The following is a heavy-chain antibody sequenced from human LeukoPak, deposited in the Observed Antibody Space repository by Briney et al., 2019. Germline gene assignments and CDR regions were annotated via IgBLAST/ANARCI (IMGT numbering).Heavy chain of an antibody. J-gene: IGHJ3*01. V-gene: IGHV4-59*12. Sequence: SETLSLTCTVSGDSITSSYWSWIRQPPGKGLEWIGYVYYTGNTDYNPSLRSRVAVSLDTSKSHFTLSLRSVTAADTAVYYCARRWVYDKRAFDAWGQGTMVTVSS. CDR2: VYYTGNT. CDR3: ARRWVYDKRAFDA. D-gene: IGHD3-16*01. CDR1: GDSITSSY.